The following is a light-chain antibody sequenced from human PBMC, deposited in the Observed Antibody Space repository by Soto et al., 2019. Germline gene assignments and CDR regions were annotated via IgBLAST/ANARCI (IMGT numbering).Light chain of an antibody. CDR2: GAS. CDR3: HQDDSSPLT. Sequence: EIVLTQSPGTLSLSPGERATLSCRASQSVSSSYLAWYQQKPGQAPRLLIYGASSRATGIPDRFSGSGSGTDFPLTISRLEPEDFVVYYCHQDDSSPLTFGGGTKVEIK. CDR1: QSVSSSY. V-gene: IGKV3-20*01. J-gene: IGKJ4*01.